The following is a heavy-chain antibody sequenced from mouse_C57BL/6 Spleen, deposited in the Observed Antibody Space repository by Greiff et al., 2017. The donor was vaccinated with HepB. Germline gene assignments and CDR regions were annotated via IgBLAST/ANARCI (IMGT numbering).Heavy chain of an antibody. CDR2: IDPENGDT. CDR3: TTNYNLDY. V-gene: IGHV14-4*01. Sequence: EVKLQQSGAELVRPGASVKLSCTASGFNIKDDYMHWVKQRPEQGLEWIGWIDPENGDTEYASKFQGKATITADTSSNTAYLQLSSLTSEDTAVYYCTTNYNLDYGGQGTTLTVSS. J-gene: IGHJ2*01. D-gene: IGHD1-1*01. CDR1: GFNIKDDY.